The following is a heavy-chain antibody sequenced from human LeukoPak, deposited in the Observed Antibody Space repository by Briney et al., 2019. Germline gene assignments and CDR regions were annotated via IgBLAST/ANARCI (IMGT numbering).Heavy chain of an antibody. CDR2: IIPILGIA. CDR1: GGTFSSYA. J-gene: IGHJ4*02. D-gene: IGHD3-22*01. V-gene: IGHV1-69*04. Sequence: SVKVSCKASGGTFSSYAISWVRQAPGQGLEWMGRIIPILGIANYAQKFQGRVTITADKSTSTAYMELSSLRSEDTAVYYCASKGDSSGYKYWGQGTLATVSS. CDR3: ASKGDSSGYKY.